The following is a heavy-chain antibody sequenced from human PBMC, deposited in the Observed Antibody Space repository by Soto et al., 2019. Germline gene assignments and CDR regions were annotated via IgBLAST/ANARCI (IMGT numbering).Heavy chain of an antibody. V-gene: IGHV3-30*18. CDR1: GFTFSSYG. J-gene: IGHJ4*02. Sequence: QVQLVESGGGVVQPGRSLRLSCAASGFTFSSYGMHWVRKAPGKGLEWVAVISYDGSNKYYADSVKGRFTISRDNSKNTLYLQMNSLRAEDTAVYYCAKGGELLPYWGQGTLVTVSS. CDR2: ISYDGSNK. D-gene: IGHD1-26*01. CDR3: AKGGELLPY.